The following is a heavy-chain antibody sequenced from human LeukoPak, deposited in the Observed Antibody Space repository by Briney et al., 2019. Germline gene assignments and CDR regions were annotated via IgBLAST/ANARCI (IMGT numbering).Heavy chain of an antibody. J-gene: IGHJ4*02. CDR1: GFTFSNYA. CDR2: ISGSGGST. D-gene: IGHD3-22*01. CDR3: AKAFYYDSGGYYYAGVDY. V-gene: IGHV3-23*01. Sequence: PGGSLRLSCAASGFTFSNYAMSSVRQAPGKGLEWVSVISGSGGSTHYAASVKGRFTISRDNSKNTLYLQMNSLRAEDTAVYDCAKAFYYDSGGYYYAGVDYWGQGTLVTVSS.